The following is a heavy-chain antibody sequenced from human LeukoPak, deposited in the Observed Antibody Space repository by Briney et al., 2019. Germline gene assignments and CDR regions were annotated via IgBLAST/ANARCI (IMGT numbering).Heavy chain of an antibody. CDR2: INPSGGST. CDR3: ARDYGRFGELSGYLDY. D-gene: IGHD3-10*01. Sequence: GASVKVSRKASGYTFTSYYMHWVRQAPGQGLEWMGIINPSGGSTSYAQKFQGRVTMTRDTSTSTVYMELSSLRSEDTAVYYCARDYGRFGELSGYLDYWGQGTLVTVSS. J-gene: IGHJ4*02. V-gene: IGHV1-46*01. CDR1: GYTFTSYY.